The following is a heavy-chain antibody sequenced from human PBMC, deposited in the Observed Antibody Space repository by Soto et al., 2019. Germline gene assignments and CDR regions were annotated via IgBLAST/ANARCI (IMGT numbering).Heavy chain of an antibody. J-gene: IGHJ6*03. CDR3: ACPTYYGSGVDYYYLDV. D-gene: IGHD3-10*01. CDR2: IYPGDSGT. Sequence: RSCEGCGWSYTRYRFARERQMQGKGLEWMGIIYPGDSGTRYSPSFQGQVTISADKSISTAYLQWSSLKASDTAMYYCACPTYYGSGVDYYYLDVWGKGTTVTVSS. CDR1: GWSYTRYR. V-gene: IGHV5-51*01.